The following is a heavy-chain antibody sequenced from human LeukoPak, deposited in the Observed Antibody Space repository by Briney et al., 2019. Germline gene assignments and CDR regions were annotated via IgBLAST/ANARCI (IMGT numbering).Heavy chain of an antibody. J-gene: IGHJ4*02. CDR2: ISHSGST. V-gene: IGHV4-38-2*02. Sequence: SETLSLTCTVSGYSISSTYYGAWIRQPPGKGLEWIATISHSGSTYYTPSLESRLTISLDTSRNHFSLRLSSVTAADTAVYYCARVNAPVATFDYWDLGTLVAVSS. CDR1: GYSISSTYY. CDR3: ARVNAPVATFDY. D-gene: IGHD1-1*01.